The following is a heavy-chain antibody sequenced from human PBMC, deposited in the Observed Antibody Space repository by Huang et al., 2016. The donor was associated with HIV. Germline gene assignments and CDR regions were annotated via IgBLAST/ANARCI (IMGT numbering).Heavy chain of an antibody. V-gene: IGHV4-39*01. D-gene: IGHD3-10*01. CDR3: ARHREGPVAYYSGWGSHLNYMDV. CDR1: GGSIRRSDYH. J-gene: IGHJ6*03. Sequence: QLLLQESGPGLVKPSEALALTCAVSGGSIRRSDYHWGWIRQPPGKGLEWIGGIYYKGGTHYSPSLKRRFTVCVDTSKNLCFLHLTSMTAADTAVYYCARHREGPVAYYSGWGSHLNYMDVWGRGRTVVVSS. CDR2: IYYKGGT.